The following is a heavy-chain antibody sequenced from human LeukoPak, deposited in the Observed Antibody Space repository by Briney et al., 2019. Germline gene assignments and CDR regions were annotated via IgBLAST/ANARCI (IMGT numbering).Heavy chain of an antibody. Sequence: SETLSLTCAVYGGSFSGYYWSWIRQPPGKGLEWIGEINHSGSTNYNPSLKSRVTISVDTSKNQFSLKLSSVTAADTAVYYCARKGYCRSTSCYGKYYFDYWGQGTLVTVSS. J-gene: IGHJ4*02. CDR2: INHSGST. D-gene: IGHD2-2*01. V-gene: IGHV4-34*01. CDR1: GGSFSGYY. CDR3: ARKGYCRSTSCYGKYYFDY.